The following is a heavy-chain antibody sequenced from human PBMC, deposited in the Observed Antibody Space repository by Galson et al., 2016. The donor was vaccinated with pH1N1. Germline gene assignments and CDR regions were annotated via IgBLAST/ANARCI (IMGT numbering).Heavy chain of an antibody. CDR3: ARAIGSRSAY. J-gene: IGHJ6*02. Sequence: SLRLSCAASGFTFSNYWMHWVRQVPGKGLEWVANIKEDGSETYYVDSVRGRFTISRDNAKNSLYLQMNSLRDEDTALYYCARAIGSRSAYWGQGTTVTVSS. CDR1: GFTFSNYW. CDR2: IKEDGSET. D-gene: IGHD3-16*02. V-gene: IGHV3-7*01.